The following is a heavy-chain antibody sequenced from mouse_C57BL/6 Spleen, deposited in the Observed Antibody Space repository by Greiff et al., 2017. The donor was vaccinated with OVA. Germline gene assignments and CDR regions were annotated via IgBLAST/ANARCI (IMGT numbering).Heavy chain of an antibody. CDR2: INPYNGDT. CDR3: ARFYGSNAMDY. J-gene: IGHJ4*01. Sequence: VQLQQSGPELVKPGDSVKISCKASGYSFTGYFMNWVMQSHGKSLEWIGRINPYNGDTFYNQKFKGKATLTVDKSSSTAHMELRSLTSEDSAVYYCARFYGSNAMDYWGQGTSVTVSS. V-gene: IGHV1-20*01. D-gene: IGHD1-1*01. CDR1: GYSFTGYF.